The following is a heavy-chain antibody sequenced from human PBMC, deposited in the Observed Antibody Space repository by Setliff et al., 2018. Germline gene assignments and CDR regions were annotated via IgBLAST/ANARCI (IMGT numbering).Heavy chain of an antibody. V-gene: IGHV1-3*01. CDR3: ARYNWNTNWFDP. J-gene: IGHJ5*02. CDR1: GYTFSSYS. D-gene: IGHD1-20*01. Sequence: ASVKVSCKASGYTFSSYSMHWVRQAPGQRLEWMGWINAANENTQYSKKFQGRLTITRDTSANTAYMELSSLRTEDTALYYCARYNWNTNWFDPWGQGTLVTVSS. CDR2: INAANENT.